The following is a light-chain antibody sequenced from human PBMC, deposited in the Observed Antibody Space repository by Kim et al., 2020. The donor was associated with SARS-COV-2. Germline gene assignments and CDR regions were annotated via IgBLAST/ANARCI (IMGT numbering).Light chain of an antibody. J-gene: IGLJ3*02. CDR2: RDT. CDR1: NIVNKN. V-gene: IGLV3-9*01. Sequence: VSVGMGQTARITCGGNNIVNKNVHWYQQNTGQAPVLVIYRDTNRPSGIPERLSGSSSGNTATLTISRAQAGDEADYYCQVWDNTWVFGGGTQLTVL. CDR3: QVWDNTWV.